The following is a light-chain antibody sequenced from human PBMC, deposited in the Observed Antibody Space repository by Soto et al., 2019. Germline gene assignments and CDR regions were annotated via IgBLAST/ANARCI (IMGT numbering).Light chain of an antibody. CDR1: QSISSY. CDR2: AAS. CDR3: QQSYSTLII. V-gene: IGKV1-39*01. Sequence: DIQMTQSPSSLSASVGDRVTITCRASQSISSYLNWYQQKPGKAPKLLIYAASSLQSGVPSRFSGSGSGTDFILTISSLQPEDFSTYYCQQSYSTLIIFCQGTRLEIK. J-gene: IGKJ5*01.